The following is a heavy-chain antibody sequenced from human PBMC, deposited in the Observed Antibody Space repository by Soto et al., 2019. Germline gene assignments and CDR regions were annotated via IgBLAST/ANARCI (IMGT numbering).Heavy chain of an antibody. V-gene: IGHV4-4*07. CDR2: IDTSGNT. Sequence: SETLSLTCTVSGGSISTYYWSWIRQPAGKGLEWIGRIDTSGNTNYNPSLKSRVTMSVDTSKKQFSLKLTSVTAADTAVYYCARYSSNWFQTEGMDVWGQGTTVTAP. CDR1: GGSISTYY. D-gene: IGHD6-13*01. J-gene: IGHJ6*02. CDR3: ARYSSNWFQTEGMDV.